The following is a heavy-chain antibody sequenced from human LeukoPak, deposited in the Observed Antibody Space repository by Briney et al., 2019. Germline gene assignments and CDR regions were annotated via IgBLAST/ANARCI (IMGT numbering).Heavy chain of an antibody. CDR3: TRDFRGGGGAFDI. V-gene: IGHV3-53*01. J-gene: IGHJ3*02. CDR1: TFAVSSSF. CDR2: IYSGGST. D-gene: IGHD2-15*01. Sequence: PGGSLRLSCAASTFAVSSSFMTWVRQAPGKGLEWVSVIYSGGSTYYGDSVKGRFTISRDNSKNTLYLQMDSLRTEDTAVYYCTRDFRGGGGAFDIWGQGTMVIVSS.